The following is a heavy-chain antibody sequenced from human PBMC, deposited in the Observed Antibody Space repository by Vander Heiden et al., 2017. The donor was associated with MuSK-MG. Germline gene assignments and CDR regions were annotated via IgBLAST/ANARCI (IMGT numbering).Heavy chain of an antibody. J-gene: IGHJ3*02. D-gene: IGHD3-22*01. CDR2: ITYNSITI. V-gene: IGHV3-9*01. Sequence: EVQLVESGGGLVQSGRSLRPSCAASGFTFPDPGMHWVRQVPGKGLEWVSGITYNSITIGYADSVKGRFTISRDNAKNSLYLQMNSLRAEDTALYYCAKDYDSSGYKSYAFNIWGQGTKVTVSS. CDR3: AKDYDSSGYKSYAFNI. CDR1: GFTFPDPG.